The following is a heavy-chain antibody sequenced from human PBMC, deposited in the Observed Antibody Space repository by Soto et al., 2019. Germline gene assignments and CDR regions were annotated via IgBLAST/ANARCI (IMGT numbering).Heavy chain of an antibody. CDR3: AITAAGTGWFDP. D-gene: IGHD6-13*01. CDR1: GGTFSSYA. Sequence: SVKVSCKASGGTFSSYAISWVRQAPGQGLEWMGGIIPIFGAANYAQKFQGRVTITADESTSTAYMELSSLRSEDTAVYYCAITAAGTGWFDPWGQGTLVTVSS. CDR2: IIPIFGAA. J-gene: IGHJ5*02. V-gene: IGHV1-69*13.